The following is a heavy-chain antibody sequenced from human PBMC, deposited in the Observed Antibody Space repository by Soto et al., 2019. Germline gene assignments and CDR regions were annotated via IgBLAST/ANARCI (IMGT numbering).Heavy chain of an antibody. J-gene: IGHJ6*04. Sequence: ASVKVSCKASGYTFTSYGISWVRQAPGQGLEWMGWISAYNGNTNYAQKLQGRVTMTTDTSTSTAYMELRSLRSDDTAVYYCARPLVGANYYYYGMDVWGKGTTVTVSS. CDR1: GYTFTSYG. CDR2: ISAYNGNT. V-gene: IGHV1-18*01. CDR3: ARPLVGANYYYYGMDV. D-gene: IGHD1-26*01.